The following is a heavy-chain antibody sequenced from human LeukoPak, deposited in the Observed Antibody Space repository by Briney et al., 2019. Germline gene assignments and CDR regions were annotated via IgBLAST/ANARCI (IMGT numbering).Heavy chain of an antibody. CDR3: ARGKGYSYGIDY. CDR1: GGSISSGEHY. CDR2: IYNSGST. J-gene: IGHJ4*02. Sequence: SETLSLTCTVSGGSISSGEHYWSWIRQAPGKGPEWIGHIYNSGSTHYNPSLKSRVTISSDTSKNQFSLKLSSVTAADTAVYYCARGKGYSYGIDYWGQGTLVTVSS. V-gene: IGHV4-30-4*01. D-gene: IGHD5-18*01.